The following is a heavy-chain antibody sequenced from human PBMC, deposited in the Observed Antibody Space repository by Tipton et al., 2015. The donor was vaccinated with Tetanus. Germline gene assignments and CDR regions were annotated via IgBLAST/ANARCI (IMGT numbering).Heavy chain of an antibody. CDR2: IFYTGST. J-gene: IGHJ4*02. D-gene: IGHD5-18*01. Sequence: LRLSCTVPHGSITSYYWTWMRQSPGKGLEWIGYIFYTGSTNYNPTFQSRVTISVNTTRNQFSLRLSSVTAADTAVYYCARLRAYTYGYRGSYFDYWGQGILVTVSS. CDR3: ARLRAYTYGYRGSYFDY. V-gene: IGHV4-59*08. CDR1: HGSITSYY.